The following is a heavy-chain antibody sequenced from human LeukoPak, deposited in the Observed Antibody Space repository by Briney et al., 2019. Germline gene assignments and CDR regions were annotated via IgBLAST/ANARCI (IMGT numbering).Heavy chain of an antibody. D-gene: IGHD6-13*01. CDR1: GFTFSSYA. V-gene: IGHV3-23*01. Sequence: PGGSLRLSCAASGFTFSSYAMSWVRRAPGKGLEWVSAISGSGGSTYYADSVKGRFTISRDSSKNTLYLQMNSLRAEDTAVHYCAKILSSWYPGFDYWGQGTLVTVSS. CDR2: ISGSGGST. CDR3: AKILSSWYPGFDY. J-gene: IGHJ4*02.